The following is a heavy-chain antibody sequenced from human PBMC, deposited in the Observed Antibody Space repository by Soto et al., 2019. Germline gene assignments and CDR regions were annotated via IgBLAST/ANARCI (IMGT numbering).Heavy chain of an antibody. V-gene: IGHV4-61*01. CDR3: ARGATVTQYDY. Sequence: QVQLQESGPGLVKPSETLSLTCTVSGVSVSSGSFYWAWIRQPPGKGLEWIGFISYSGTTNYNPSLESRVTIAVDTARSLTSLMVSSLTAADTALDYFARGATVTQYDYWGQGTLVTVSS. CDR2: ISYSGTT. J-gene: IGHJ4*02. D-gene: IGHD4-17*01. CDR1: GVSVSSGSFY.